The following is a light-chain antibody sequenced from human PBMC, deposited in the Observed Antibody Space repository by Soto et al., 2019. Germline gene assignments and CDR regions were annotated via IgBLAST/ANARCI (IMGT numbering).Light chain of an antibody. Sequence: EIGLTQSPATLSLSPWERATLSCRASQSVSTYLAWFQQKPGQAPRLLIYDASNRATGIPARFSGSGSGTEFTLTISSLQSEDFAVYYCQQYNNWLRTFGQGTRLEIK. J-gene: IGKJ5*01. CDR3: QQYNNWLRT. V-gene: IGKV3-11*01. CDR1: QSVSTY. CDR2: DAS.